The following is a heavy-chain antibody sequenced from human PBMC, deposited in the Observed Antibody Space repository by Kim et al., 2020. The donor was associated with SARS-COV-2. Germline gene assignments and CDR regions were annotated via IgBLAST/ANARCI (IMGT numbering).Heavy chain of an antibody. CDR3: ARDRSGWLVYYYYGMDV. CDR2: INTNTGNP. CDR1: GYTFTSYA. J-gene: IGHJ6*02. V-gene: IGHV7-4-1*02. Sequence: ASVKVSCKASGYTFTSYAMNWVRQAPGQGLEWMGWINTNTGNPTYAQGFTGRFVFSLDTSVSTAYLQISSLKAEDTAVYYCARDRSGWLVYYYYGMDVWGQGTTVTVSS. D-gene: IGHD6-13*01.